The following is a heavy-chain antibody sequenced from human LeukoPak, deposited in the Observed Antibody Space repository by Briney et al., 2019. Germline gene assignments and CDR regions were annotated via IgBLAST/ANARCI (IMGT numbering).Heavy chain of an antibody. Sequence: RGSLRLSCVGSGFTFGSYAMSWVRQAPGKGLEWVSLIGGSGGVTYYADSVKGRFTISRDNSKNTLYLQMNSLRAEYTATYYCAKEWDGSGTRLGWFDPWGQGTLVTVSS. CDR2: IGGSGGVT. V-gene: IGHV3-23*01. CDR3: AKEWDGSGTRLGWFDP. J-gene: IGHJ5*02. D-gene: IGHD3-10*01. CDR1: GFTFGSYA.